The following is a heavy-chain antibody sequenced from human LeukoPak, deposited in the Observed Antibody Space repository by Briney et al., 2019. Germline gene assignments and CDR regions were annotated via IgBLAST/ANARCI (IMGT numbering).Heavy chain of an antibody. Sequence: PGGSLRLSCAASGFTFGSYAMSWVRQAPGKGLEWDSAISGSGGSTYYADSVKGRFTISRDNSKNTLYLQMNSLRAEDTAVYYCAKCGGDCSSSAFDIWGQGTMVTVSS. CDR1: GFTFGSYA. CDR2: ISGSGGST. CDR3: AKCGGDCSSSAFDI. J-gene: IGHJ3*02. D-gene: IGHD2-21*01. V-gene: IGHV3-23*01.